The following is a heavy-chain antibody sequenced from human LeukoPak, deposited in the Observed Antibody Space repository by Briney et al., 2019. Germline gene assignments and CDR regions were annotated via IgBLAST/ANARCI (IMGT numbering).Heavy chain of an antibody. Sequence: ASVKVSCKASGGTFSSYAINWVRQATGQGLEWMGWMNPNSGNTGYAQKFQGRVTMTRNTSISTAYMELSSLRSEDTAVYYCARLIAVAGTGLRDYWGQGTLVTVSS. CDR2: MNPNSGNT. CDR1: GGTFSSYA. J-gene: IGHJ4*02. V-gene: IGHV1-8*02. CDR3: ARLIAVAGTGLRDY. D-gene: IGHD6-19*01.